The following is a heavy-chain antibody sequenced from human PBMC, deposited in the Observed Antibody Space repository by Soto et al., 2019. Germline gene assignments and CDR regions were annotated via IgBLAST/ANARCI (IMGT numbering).Heavy chain of an antibody. Sequence: QVQLVESGGGVVQPGRSLRLSCAASGFTFSSYGMHWVRQAPGKGLEWVAVISYDGSNKYYADSVKGRFTISRDNSKNTLYLQMNSLTSEDTAVYYCAKDLYGGAFDYWGQGTLVTVSS. V-gene: IGHV3-30*18. D-gene: IGHD4-17*01. CDR1: GFTFSSYG. CDR3: AKDLYGGAFDY. CDR2: ISYDGSNK. J-gene: IGHJ4*02.